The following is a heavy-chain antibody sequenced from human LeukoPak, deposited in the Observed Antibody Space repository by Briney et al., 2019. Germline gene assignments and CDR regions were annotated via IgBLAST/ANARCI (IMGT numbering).Heavy chain of an antibody. CDR3: AKDSRDYYNVIDY. CDR1: GFTFSSYW. J-gene: IGHJ4*02. CDR2: IRTDGTIT. Sequence: GGSLRLSCAASGFTFSSYWMHWVRQAPGKGLVWVSRIRTDGTITTYADSVKGRFSISRDNAKNTLYLQVNSLRVEDTAVYYCAKDSRDYYNVIDYWGQGTLVTVSS. D-gene: IGHD3-10*01. V-gene: IGHV3-74*03.